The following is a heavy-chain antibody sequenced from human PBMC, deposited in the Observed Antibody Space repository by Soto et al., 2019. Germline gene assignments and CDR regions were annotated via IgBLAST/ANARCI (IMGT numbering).Heavy chain of an antibody. CDR2: IYYTGST. J-gene: IGHJ4*02. CDR3: VRHFDY. CDR1: GASINNSSYF. Sequence: SETLSLTCTVSGASINNSSYFWGWIRQPPGKGLEWIGTIYYTGSTYYSPSLKSRVTISVDTSKNQFSLKLSSVTAADMAVYYCVRHFDYWGQGSLVTVSS. V-gene: IGHV4-39*01.